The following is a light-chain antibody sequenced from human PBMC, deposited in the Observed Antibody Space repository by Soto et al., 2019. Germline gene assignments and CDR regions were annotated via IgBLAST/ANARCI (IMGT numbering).Light chain of an antibody. J-gene: IGKJ4*01. CDR1: QSLSSY. V-gene: IGKV3-15*01. CDR2: GTS. CDR3: QHYNDWPLT. Sequence: VLTQSPATLSLSPGERATLSCRASQSLSSYFAWYQQKPGQSPRLLIYGTSTRATGIPARFSGSRSGTEFTLTISSLQSEDSAVYYCQHYNDWPLTFGGGTKVDIK.